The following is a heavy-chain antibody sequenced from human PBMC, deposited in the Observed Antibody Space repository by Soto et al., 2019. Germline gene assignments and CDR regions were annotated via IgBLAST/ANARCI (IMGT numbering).Heavy chain of an antibody. CDR3: AKDHSVGATHRDFDN. V-gene: IGHV3-30*18. D-gene: IGHD1-26*01. CDR1: GFTFSSYG. CDR2: ISYDGSNK. Sequence: QVQLVESGGGVVQPGRSLRLSCAASGFTFSSYGMRWVRQAPGKGLEWVAVISYDGSNKYYADSVKGRFTISRDNSKNTLYLQMNSLRAEDTAVYYCAKDHSVGATHRDFDNWGQGTLGTVSS. J-gene: IGHJ4*02.